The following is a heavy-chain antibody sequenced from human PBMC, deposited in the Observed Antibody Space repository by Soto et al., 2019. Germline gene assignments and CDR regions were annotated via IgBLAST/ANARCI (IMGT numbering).Heavy chain of an antibody. J-gene: IGHJ4*02. CDR3: ASGVFGLVSPVIGGY. CDR2: ISRTSNYI. CDR1: GFTFSSYS. V-gene: IGHV3-21*01. D-gene: IGHD3-3*01. Sequence: GGSLRLSCAAYGFTFSSYSMNWVRQAPGKGLEWVSSISRTSNYIYYTDSVKGRFTISRDNAKNSIYLQMNSLRAEDTATYYCASGVFGLVSPVIGGYWGQGTLVTVSS.